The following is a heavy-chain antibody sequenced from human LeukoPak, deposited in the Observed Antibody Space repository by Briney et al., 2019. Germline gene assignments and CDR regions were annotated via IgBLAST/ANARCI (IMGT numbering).Heavy chain of an antibody. Sequence: SGTLSLTCGVSGGSISSSIRWSWVRQPPGKGLEWIGEIHHEGSTKYSPSLKSRVTISVDKSKNQFSLKLNSMTAADTAVYYCTAQGGWYIDYWGQGTLVTVSS. CDR2: IHHEGST. CDR1: GGSISSSIR. CDR3: TAQGGWYIDY. V-gene: IGHV4-4*02. J-gene: IGHJ4*02. D-gene: IGHD6-19*01.